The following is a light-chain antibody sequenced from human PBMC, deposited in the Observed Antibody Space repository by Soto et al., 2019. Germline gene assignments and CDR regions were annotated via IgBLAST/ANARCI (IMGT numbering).Light chain of an antibody. CDR1: ESIGDY. CDR3: QQYVTSPSIT. Sequence: EIVLTQSPGALPLSPVDRATLSCWASESIGDYLAWYQQRPGQAPRLLIYAASRRASGTPHRFSGSGSERAFTLAISGLEPADFGVYYCQQYVTSPSITFGQGTRLEIK. CDR2: AAS. J-gene: IGKJ5*01. V-gene: IGKV3-20*01.